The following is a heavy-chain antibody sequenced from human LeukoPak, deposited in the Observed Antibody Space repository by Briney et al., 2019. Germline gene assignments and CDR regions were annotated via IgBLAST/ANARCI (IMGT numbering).Heavy chain of an antibody. CDR1: GGSINSYY. J-gene: IGHJ3*02. CDR3: ARGDGSGRYAFDI. V-gene: IGHV4-59*01. CDR2: IYYSGST. Sequence: SETLSLTCTVSGGSINSYYWSWIRQPPGKGLEWIGYIYYSGSTNYSPSLNSRVTISLDTSKNQFSLKLRSVTAADTAVYYCARGDGSGRYAFDIWGQGTMVTVSS. D-gene: IGHD3-10*01.